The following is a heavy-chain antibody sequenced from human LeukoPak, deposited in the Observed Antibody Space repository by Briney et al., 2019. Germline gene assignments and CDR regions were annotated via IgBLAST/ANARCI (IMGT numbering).Heavy chain of an antibody. Sequence: ASVKVSCKVSGYTLTELSMHWVRQAPGKGLEWMGGFDPEDGETIYAQKFQGRVTMTEDTSTDTAYMELSSLRSEDTAVYYCATNRKDYYGSGSYPSFDYWGQGTLVTVSS. D-gene: IGHD3-10*01. V-gene: IGHV1-24*01. CDR1: GYTLTELS. J-gene: IGHJ4*02. CDR3: ATNRKDYYGSGSYPSFDY. CDR2: FDPEDGET.